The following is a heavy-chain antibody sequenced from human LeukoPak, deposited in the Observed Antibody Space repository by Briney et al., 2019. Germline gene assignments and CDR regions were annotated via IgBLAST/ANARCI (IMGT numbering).Heavy chain of an antibody. CDR3: ARETPFYSSSDYYYYYYMDV. CDR1: GFTFSSYS. V-gene: IGHV3-21*01. Sequence: GGSLRLYCVASGFTFSSYSMNWVRQAPGKGLEWVSSISSSSSYIYYADSVKGRFTISRDNAKNSLYLQMNSLRAEDTAVYYCARETPFYSSSDYYYYYYMDVWGKGTTVTVSS. J-gene: IGHJ6*03. D-gene: IGHD6-6*01. CDR2: ISSSSSYI.